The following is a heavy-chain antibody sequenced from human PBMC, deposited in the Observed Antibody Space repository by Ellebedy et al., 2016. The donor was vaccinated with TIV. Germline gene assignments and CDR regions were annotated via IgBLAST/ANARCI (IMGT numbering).Heavy chain of an antibody. V-gene: IGHV1-46*01. CDR2: INPSVGST. J-gene: IGHJ4*02. CDR1: GYTFTSYF. CDR3: ARVGSGLQVTTPHFAY. Sequence: AASVKVSCKTSGYTFTSYFMHWVRQAPGQGLEWMGIINPSVGSTNYAQKFQGRVTMTRDTSTSTVYMELSRLRSEDTAMYYCARVGSGLQVTTPHFAYWGQGTLVTVSS. D-gene: IGHD3-22*01.